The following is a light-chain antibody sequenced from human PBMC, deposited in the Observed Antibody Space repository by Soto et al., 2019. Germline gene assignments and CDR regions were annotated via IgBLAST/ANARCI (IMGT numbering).Light chain of an antibody. CDR3: QQYNSSPWT. J-gene: IGKJ1*01. Sequence: DIQMTQSPSTLSASVGDRVTITCRASQSISSWLAWYQQKPGKAPKLLIYKASSLESGVPSRFSGSGSGTXXXLXXSXLQPDDFATYYXQQYNSSPWTFGQGTKVEIK. V-gene: IGKV1-5*03. CDR1: QSISSW. CDR2: KAS.